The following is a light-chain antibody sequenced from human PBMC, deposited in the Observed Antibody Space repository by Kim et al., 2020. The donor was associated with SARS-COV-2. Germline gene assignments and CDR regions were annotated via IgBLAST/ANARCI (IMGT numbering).Light chain of an antibody. CDR2: KAS. CDR1: QSINSW. CDR3: QQYDSYSRT. V-gene: IGKV1-5*03. Sequence: IQITQSPFTLSASVGDRVTITCRASQSINSWLAWYQQKPGKAPKLLIYKASTLESGVPSRFSGSGSGTEFTLTISSLQPDDFATYFCQQYDSYSRTFGQGTKVDIK. J-gene: IGKJ1*01.